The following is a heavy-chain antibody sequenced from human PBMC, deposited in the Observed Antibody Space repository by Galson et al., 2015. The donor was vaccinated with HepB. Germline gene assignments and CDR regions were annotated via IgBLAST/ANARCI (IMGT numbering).Heavy chain of an antibody. V-gene: IGHV1-3*04. Sequence: QSGAEVKKPGESLKISCKASGYTFTNYAMHWVRQAPGQNLEWMGYIYTDSGNTKYSQKFQGRVTITRDTSASIAYMELSSLGLEDTAIYYCARGADGFDYWGRGTLVTVSS. J-gene: IGHJ4*02. CDR1: GYTFTNYA. CDR2: IYTDSGNT. CDR3: ARGADGFDY. D-gene: IGHD5-24*01.